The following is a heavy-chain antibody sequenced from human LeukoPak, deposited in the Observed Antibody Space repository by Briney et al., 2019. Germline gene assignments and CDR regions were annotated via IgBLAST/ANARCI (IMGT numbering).Heavy chain of an antibody. CDR1: GYTFTSYG. CDR2: ISAYNGNT. CDR3: ARGGPGIVVVPAATRMDV. Sequence: ASVKVSCKASGYTFTSYGISWVRQAPGQGLEWMGWISAYNGNTNYAQKLQGRVTMTTDTSTSTAYMELRSLRSDDTAVHYCARGGPGIVVVPAATRMDVWGKGTTVTVSS. V-gene: IGHV1-18*01. D-gene: IGHD2-2*01. J-gene: IGHJ6*04.